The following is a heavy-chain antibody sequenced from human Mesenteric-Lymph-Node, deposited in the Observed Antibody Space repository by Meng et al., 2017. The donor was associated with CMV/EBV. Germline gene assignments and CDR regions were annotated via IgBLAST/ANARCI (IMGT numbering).Heavy chain of an antibody. V-gene: IGHV1-2*02. J-gene: IGHJ4*02. D-gene: IGHD3-22*01. CDR1: GYTFTGYY. CDR2: INLNSGDT. CDR3: ARWVYDSCGYYYFDY. Sequence: ASAKVSCKASGYTFTGYYMHWVRQAPGQGLEWMGWINLNSGDTNYAQKFQGRVTMTRDTSITTAYMELSRLRSDDTALYYCARWVYDSCGYYYFDYWGQGTLVTVSS.